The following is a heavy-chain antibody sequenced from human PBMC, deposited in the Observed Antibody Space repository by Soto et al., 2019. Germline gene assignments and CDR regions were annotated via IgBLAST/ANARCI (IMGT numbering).Heavy chain of an antibody. CDR3: AKLIVVVVAATPEYSDY. CDR1: GFTFSSYA. Sequence: EVQLLESGGGLVQPGGSLRLSCAASGFTFSSYAMSWVRQAPGKGLEWVSAISGSGGSTYYADSVKGRFTISRDNSKNTLYLQMNSLRAEDTAVYYCAKLIVVVVAATPEYSDYWGQGTLVTVSS. J-gene: IGHJ4*02. CDR2: ISGSGGST. D-gene: IGHD2-15*01. V-gene: IGHV3-23*01.